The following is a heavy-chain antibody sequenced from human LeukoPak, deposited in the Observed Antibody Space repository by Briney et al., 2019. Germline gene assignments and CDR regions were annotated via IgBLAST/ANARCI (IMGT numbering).Heavy chain of an antibody. V-gene: IGHV3-21*01. J-gene: IGHJ4*02. CDR3: ASAQWLVYFDY. D-gene: IGHD6-19*01. CDR1: GFTFSSYS. Sequence: GGSLRLSCAASGFTFSSYSMNWVRQAPGKGLEWVSSISSSSSCIYYADSVKGRFTISRDNAKNSLYLQMNSLRAEDTAVYYCASAQWLVYFDYWGQGTLVTVSS. CDR2: ISSSSSCI.